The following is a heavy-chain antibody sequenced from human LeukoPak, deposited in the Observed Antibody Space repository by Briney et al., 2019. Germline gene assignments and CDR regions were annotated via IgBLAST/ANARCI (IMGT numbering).Heavy chain of an antibody. CDR2: INHSGST. J-gene: IGHJ2*01. CDR3: ARVFAAAAGSLYWYFDL. D-gene: IGHD6-13*01. V-gene: IGHV4-34*01. CDR1: GGSFSGYY. Sequence: SETLSLTCAVYGGSFSGYYWSWIRQPPGKGLEWIGEINHSGSTNYNPSLKSRVTISVDKSKNQFSLKLSSVTAADTAVYYCARVFAAAAGSLYWYFDLWGRGTLVTVSS.